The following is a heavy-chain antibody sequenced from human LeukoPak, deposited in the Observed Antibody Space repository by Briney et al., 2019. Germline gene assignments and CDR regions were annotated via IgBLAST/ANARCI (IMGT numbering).Heavy chain of an antibody. CDR1: GFTFSSYW. Sequence: PGGSLRLSCAASGFTFSSYWMSWVRQAPGKGLEWVANIKQDGSEKYYVDSVKGRFTISRDNAKNSLYLQMNSLRAEDTAVYYCARVGSSGWYESYYFDYWGQGTLVTVSS. CDR3: ARVGSSGWYESYYFDY. D-gene: IGHD6-19*01. V-gene: IGHV3-7*01. J-gene: IGHJ4*02. CDR2: IKQDGSEK.